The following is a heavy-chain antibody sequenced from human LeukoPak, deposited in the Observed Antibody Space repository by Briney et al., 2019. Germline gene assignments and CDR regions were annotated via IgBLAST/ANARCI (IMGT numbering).Heavy chain of an antibody. CDR1: GGTFSSYA. J-gene: IGHJ6*03. D-gene: IGHD3-10*01. V-gene: IGHV1-18*01. Sequence: GASVKVSCKASGGTFSSYAISWVRQAPGQGLEWMGWISAYNGNTNYAQKLQGRVTMTTDTSTSTAYMELRSLRSDDTAVYYCARDGVRGVIIGPYYYYMDVWGKGTTVTVSS. CDR2: ISAYNGNT. CDR3: ARDGVRGVIIGPYYYYMDV.